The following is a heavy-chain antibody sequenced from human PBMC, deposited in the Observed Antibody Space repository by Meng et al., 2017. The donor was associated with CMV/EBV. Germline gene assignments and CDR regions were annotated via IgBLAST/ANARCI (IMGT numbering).Heavy chain of an antibody. J-gene: IGHJ5*02. CDR3: ARDLIAVRPGWFDP. Sequence: KASGYTFTTYGISWVRQAPGQGLEWMGWISAYNGNTSYAQRIQGRVTMTTDTSRSTAYMELRSLRYDDTAVYYCARDLIAVRPGWFDPWGQGTLVTVSS. CDR2: ISAYNGNT. V-gene: IGHV1-18*01. CDR1: GYTFTTYG. D-gene: IGHD6-6*01.